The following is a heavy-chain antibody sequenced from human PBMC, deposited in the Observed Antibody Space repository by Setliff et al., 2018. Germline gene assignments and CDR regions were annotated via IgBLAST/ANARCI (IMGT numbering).Heavy chain of an antibody. CDR3: RQAVVGRDGSIIYREFFDY. J-gene: IGHJ4*02. CDR1: GESFDTYY. V-gene: IGHV4-34*01. CDR2: INQSGSG. D-gene: IGHD3-10*01. Sequence: SETLSLTCNVYGESFDTYYWSWIRQPPGKGLEWFGEINQSGSGDYNPSFKGRVTISVDTSKKQFSLTLRYVTAADTALYYCRQAVVGRDGSIIYREFFDYWGQGALVTVSS.